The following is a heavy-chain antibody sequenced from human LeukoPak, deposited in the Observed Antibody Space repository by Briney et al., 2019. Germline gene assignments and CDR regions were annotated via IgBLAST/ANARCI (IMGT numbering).Heavy chain of an antibody. J-gene: IGHJ6*03. CDR1: GFTVSSNY. Sequence: GGSLRLSCAASGFTVSSNYMSWVRQAPGKGLEWVSVIYSGGSTYYADSVKGRFTISRDNAKNSLYLQMNSLRAEDTAVYYCARAPPYYYYMDVWGKGTTVTVSS. CDR2: IYSGGST. CDR3: ARAPPYYYYMDV. V-gene: IGHV3-53*01.